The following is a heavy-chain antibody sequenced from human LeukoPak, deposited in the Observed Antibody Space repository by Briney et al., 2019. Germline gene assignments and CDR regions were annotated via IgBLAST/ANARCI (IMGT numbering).Heavy chain of an antibody. CDR1: GYTFTGYY. CDR2: ISAYNGNT. D-gene: IGHD3-22*01. J-gene: IGHJ4*02. CDR3: ARVWNYYDSSGYSDY. V-gene: IGHV1-18*04. Sequence: ASVKVSCKASGYTFTGYYMHWVRQAPGQGLEWMGWISAYNGNTNYAQKLQGRVTMTTDTSTSTAYMELRSLRSDDTAVYYCARVWNYYDSSGYSDYWGQGTLVTVSS.